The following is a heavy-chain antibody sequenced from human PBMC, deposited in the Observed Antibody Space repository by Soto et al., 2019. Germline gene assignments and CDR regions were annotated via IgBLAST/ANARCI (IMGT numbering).Heavy chain of an antibody. V-gene: IGHV3-74*03. D-gene: IGHD2-21*01. CDR1: GLTFRSYW. CDR2: INTDGSVA. CDR3: VRDMQLWRLDS. J-gene: IGHJ4*02. Sequence: PGESLKISCAASGLTFRSYWMHWVRQAPGKGLVWVSRINTDGSVAMYVDSVKGRFTISRDNAKNTLYLHMNSLRAEDTAVYYCVRDMQLWRLDSWGQETLVTVSS.